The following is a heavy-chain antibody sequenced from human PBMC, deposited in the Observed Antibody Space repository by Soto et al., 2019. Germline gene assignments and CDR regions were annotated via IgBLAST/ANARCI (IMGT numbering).Heavy chain of an antibody. CDR2: IYHSGST. CDR1: GGSISSGGYS. D-gene: IGHD6-6*01. J-gene: IGHJ6*02. V-gene: IGHV4-30-2*01. CDR3: ARAVGIPARQSSYYDYGMDV. Sequence: SETLSLTCAVSGGSISSGGYSRSWIRQPPGKGLEWIGYIYHSGSTYYNPSLKSRVTISVDRSKNQFSLKLSSVTAADTAVYYCARAVGIPARQSSYYDYGMDVWGQGTTVTVSS.